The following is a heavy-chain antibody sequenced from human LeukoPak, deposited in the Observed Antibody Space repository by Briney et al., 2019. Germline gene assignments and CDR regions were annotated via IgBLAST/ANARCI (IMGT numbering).Heavy chain of an antibody. J-gene: IGHJ4*02. V-gene: IGHV4-59*01. CDR3: ARVSGYDWESFYDY. CDR2: IYYSGRT. CDR1: GVSISSYY. D-gene: IGHD5-12*01. Sequence: PSETLSLTCTVSGVSISSYYWSWLRQPPGKGMEWIGYIYYSGRTNYNPSLKSRVTISVDTSKNQFSLKLNSVTAADTAVYYCARVSGYDWESFYDYWGQGTLVTVSS.